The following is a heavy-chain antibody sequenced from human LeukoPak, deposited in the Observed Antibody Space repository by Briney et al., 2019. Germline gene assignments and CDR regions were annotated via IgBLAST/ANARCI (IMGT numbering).Heavy chain of an antibody. D-gene: IGHD4-23*01. CDR1: GGTFSSYA. CDR2: FIPIFGIA. V-gene: IGHV1-69*04. J-gene: IGHJ6*04. CDR3: ASRAYGGVRGNSTYYYGMDV. Sequence: GASVKVSCKASGGTFSSYAISWVRQAPGQGLEWMGRFIPIFGIANYAQKFQGRVTITADKSTSTAYMELSSLRSEDTAVYYCASRAYGGVRGNSTYYYGMDVWGKGTTVTVSS.